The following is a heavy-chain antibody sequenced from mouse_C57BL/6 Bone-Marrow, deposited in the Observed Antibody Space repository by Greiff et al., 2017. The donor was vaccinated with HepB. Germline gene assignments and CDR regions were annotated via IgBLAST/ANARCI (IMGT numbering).Heavy chain of an antibody. J-gene: IGHJ1*03. CDR2: IDPETGGT. CDR1: GYTFTDYE. V-gene: IGHV1-15*01. CDR3: TRRLLDFYWYFDV. Sequence: QVQMQHSGAELVRPGASVTLSCKASGYTFTDYEMHWVKQTPVHGLEWIGAIDPETGGTAYNQKFKGKAILTADKSSSTAYMELRSLTSEDSAVYYCTRRLLDFYWYFDVWGTGTTVTVSS. D-gene: IGHD2-3*01.